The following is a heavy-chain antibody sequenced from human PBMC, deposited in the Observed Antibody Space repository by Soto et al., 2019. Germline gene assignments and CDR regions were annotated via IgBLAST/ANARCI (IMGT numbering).Heavy chain of an antibody. CDR2: TYYRSKWCN. D-gene: IGHD1-1*01. Sequence: SQTLSLTCAISGDSVSSNSGTWNWIRQSPSRGLEWLGRTYYRSKWCNDYAVSVKSRITIDPDTSKNQFSLQLNSVTPEDTAVCYCASGWNHFDYWGQGTLVTVSS. CDR3: ASGWNHFDY. CDR1: GDSVSSNSGT. V-gene: IGHV6-1*01. J-gene: IGHJ4*02.